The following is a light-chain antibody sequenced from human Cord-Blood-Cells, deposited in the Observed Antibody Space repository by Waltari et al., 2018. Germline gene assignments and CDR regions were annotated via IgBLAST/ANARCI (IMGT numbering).Light chain of an antibody. CDR1: KLGANY. Sequence: SYELTQPPSVSVSPGQTASITCCGGKLGANYACWYQQKPGQSPVLVIYQDSKRPSGIPERFSGSNSGNTATLTISGTQAMDEADYYCQAWDSSTVVFGGGTKLTVL. J-gene: IGLJ2*01. V-gene: IGLV3-1*01. CDR2: QDS. CDR3: QAWDSSTVV.